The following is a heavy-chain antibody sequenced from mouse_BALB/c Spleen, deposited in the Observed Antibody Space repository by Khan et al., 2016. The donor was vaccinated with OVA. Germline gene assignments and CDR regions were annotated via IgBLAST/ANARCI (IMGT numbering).Heavy chain of an antibody. CDR1: GFTFSTYG. CDR3: TRLAYYYDGEGFAY. CDR2: VSTGGGYT. V-gene: IGHV5-6*01. Sequence: EVQLVESGGDLVKPGGSLKLSCAASGFTFSTYGMSWVRQTPDKRLEWVATVSTGGGYTYYPDSVKGRFTIPRDNAKNTLYLQMSGLKSEDTAMFYCTRLAYYYDGEGFAYWGQGTLVTVSA. D-gene: IGHD1-1*01. J-gene: IGHJ3*01.